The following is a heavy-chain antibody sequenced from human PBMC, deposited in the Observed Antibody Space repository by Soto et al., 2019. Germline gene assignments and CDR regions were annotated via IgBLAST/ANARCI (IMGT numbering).Heavy chain of an antibody. V-gene: IGHV1-2*02. CDR2: INPDSGGT. J-gene: IGHJ6*02. Sequence: GASVKVSCKTSGYTFTDYSFHWVRQAPGQGLEWMGWINPDSGGTNCAQNFLGRVTMTRDTSISTAYMEVRRLRSDDTAVYYCAIGNCNNGVCYLDYYGLDVWGQGTTVTVSS. CDR3: AIGNCNNGVCYLDYYGLDV. D-gene: IGHD2-8*01. CDR1: GYTFTDYS.